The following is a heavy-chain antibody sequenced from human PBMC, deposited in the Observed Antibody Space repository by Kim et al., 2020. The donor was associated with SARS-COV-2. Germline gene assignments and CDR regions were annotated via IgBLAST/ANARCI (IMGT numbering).Heavy chain of an antibody. CDR3: ARREYYYDSSGYYFDY. J-gene: IGHJ4*02. V-gene: IGHV1-69*02. D-gene: IGHD3-22*01. Sequence: KFQGRVTITADKSTSTAYMELSSLRSEDTAVYYCARREYYYDSSGYYFDYWGQGTLVTVSS.